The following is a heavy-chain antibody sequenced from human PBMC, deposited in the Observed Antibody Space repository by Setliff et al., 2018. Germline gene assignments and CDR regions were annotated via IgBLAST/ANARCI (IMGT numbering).Heavy chain of an antibody. CDR1: GGSISSGGYY. Sequence: SETLSLTRTVSGGSISSGGYYWSWIRQHPGMGLEWIGYIYYSGSTYHNPSLKTLVTISVDTSKNQFSLRLSSVTAADTAVYYCARCSGSYDAFDIWGQGTMVTVSS. CDR2: IYYSGST. CDR3: ARCSGSYDAFDI. V-gene: IGHV4-31*01. D-gene: IGHD1-26*01. J-gene: IGHJ3*02.